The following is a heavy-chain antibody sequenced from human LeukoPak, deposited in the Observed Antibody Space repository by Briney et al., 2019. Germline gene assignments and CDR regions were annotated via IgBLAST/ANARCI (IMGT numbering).Heavy chain of an antibody. CDR2: IKQDGSEK. CDR1: GFTFSSYW. V-gene: IGHV3-7*01. CDR3: ARDSNWNYIIN. D-gene: IGHD1-7*01. J-gene: IGHJ4*02. Sequence: GGSLRLSCAASGFTFSSYWMSWVRRAPGKGLEWVTNIKQDGSEKYYVDSVKGRFTISRDNAKNSLYLQMNSLRAEDTAVYYCARDSNWNYIINWGQGTLVTVSS.